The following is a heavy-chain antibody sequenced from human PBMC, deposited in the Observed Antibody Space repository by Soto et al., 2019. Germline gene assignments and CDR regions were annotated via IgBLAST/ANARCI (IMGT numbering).Heavy chain of an antibody. CDR3: ARVPTSGFDY. V-gene: IGHV1-3*01. CDR2: ITPGNGNT. D-gene: IGHD3-10*01. J-gene: IGHJ4*02. CDR1: GYTFTNYA. Sequence: QVQLVQSGAEVNKPGASVKVSCKASGYTFTNYAVNWLRQAPGQRLEWMGWITPGNGNTKYSQKFQGRVTITRDTSATTVYMELSSLRSEDTAMYYCARVPTSGFDYWGQGTLVTVSS.